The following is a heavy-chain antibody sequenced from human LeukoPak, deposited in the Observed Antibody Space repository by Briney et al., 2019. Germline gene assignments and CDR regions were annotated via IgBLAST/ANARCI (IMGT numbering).Heavy chain of an antibody. Sequence: GESLKISCKGSGYSFTTYWIAWVRQMPGKGLEWMGIIYPGDSDTTYSPSFQGQVTISVDKSISTAYLQWSSLKTSDTAMYYCARSGIVGTTANLNYWGRGTLVTVSS. J-gene: IGHJ4*02. CDR3: ARSGIVGTTANLNY. D-gene: IGHD1-26*01. V-gene: IGHV5-51*01. CDR2: IYPGDSDT. CDR1: GYSFTTYW.